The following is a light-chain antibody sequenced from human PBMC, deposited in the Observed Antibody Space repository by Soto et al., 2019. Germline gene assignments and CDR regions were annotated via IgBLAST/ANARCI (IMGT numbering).Light chain of an antibody. CDR1: QSVLFSNYENY. CDR3: QQYYSSPWT. Sequence: IVMTQSPDSLAVSLGERATINCKPSQSVLFSNYENYLAWYQQKAGQPPKLLIYWASNREPGVPDRFSGSGSGTDFTLTISSLQAEDVAVYYCQQYYSSPWTFGQGTKVEIK. J-gene: IGKJ1*01. V-gene: IGKV4-1*01. CDR2: WAS.